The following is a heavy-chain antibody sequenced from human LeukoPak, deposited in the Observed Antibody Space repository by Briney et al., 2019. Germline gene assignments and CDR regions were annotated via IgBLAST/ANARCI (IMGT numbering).Heavy chain of an antibody. CDR2: ISNNGGYT. D-gene: IGHD2-15*01. J-gene: IGHJ4*02. CDR1: GFTFSSYA. Sequence: PGGSLRLSCAASGFTFSSYAMCWVRQAPGKGLEWVSAISNNGGYTYYADSVQGRFSISRDNSKSTLCLQMNSLRAEDTAVYYCAKQLGYCSDGSCYFPYRGQGTLVTVSS. CDR3: AKQLGYCSDGSCYFPY. V-gene: IGHV3-23*01.